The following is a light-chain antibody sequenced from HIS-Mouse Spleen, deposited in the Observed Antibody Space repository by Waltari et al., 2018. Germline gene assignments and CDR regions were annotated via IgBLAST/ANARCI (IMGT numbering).Light chain of an antibody. CDR2: DAS. J-gene: IGKJ1*01. V-gene: IGKV3-11*01. Sequence: EIVMTQSPATLSVSPGERATLSCRASQSVSSYLAWYQPKPGQAPRLLIYDASNRATGIPARFSGSGSGTDFTLTISSLEPEDFAVYYCQQRSNWPWTFGQGTKVEIK. CDR3: QQRSNWPWT. CDR1: QSVSSY.